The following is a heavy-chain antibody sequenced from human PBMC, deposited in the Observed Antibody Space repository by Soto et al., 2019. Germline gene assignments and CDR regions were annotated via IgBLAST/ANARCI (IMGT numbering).Heavy chain of an antibody. V-gene: IGHV3-23*01. CDR2: ISVSGNST. CDR1: GFTFSSYS. J-gene: IGHJ4*02. Sequence: PGGSLRLSCAASGFTFSSYSMNWVRQAPGKGLEWVSVISVSGNSTYYADSVKGRFTISRDNSKNTLYLQMNSLRAEDTAGYHCAKVSRSGSAYCGKGTLVPVYS. CDR3: AKVSRSGSAY.